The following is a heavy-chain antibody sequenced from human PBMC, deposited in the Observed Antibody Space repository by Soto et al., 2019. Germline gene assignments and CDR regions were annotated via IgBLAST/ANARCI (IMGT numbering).Heavy chain of an antibody. J-gene: IGHJ6*02. CDR2: INPNSGGT. V-gene: IGHV1-2*02. CDR3: ARAVCSSTSCYQYYYYGMDV. D-gene: IGHD2-2*01. CDR1: GYTFTSYG. Sequence: QVQLVQSGAEVKKPGASVKVSCKASGYTFTSYGISWVRQAPGQGLEWMGWINPNSGGTNYAQKFQGRVTMTRDTSISTAYMELSRLRSDDTAVYYCARAVCSSTSCYQYYYYGMDVWGQGTTVTVSS.